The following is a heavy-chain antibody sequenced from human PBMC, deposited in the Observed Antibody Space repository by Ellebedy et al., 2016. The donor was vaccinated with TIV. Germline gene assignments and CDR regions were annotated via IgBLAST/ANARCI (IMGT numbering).Heavy chain of an antibody. CDR2: INSSSSYT. D-gene: IGHD3-22*01. CDR3: ARDGGNDSSGFNWFDP. CDR1: GFTFSDDY. J-gene: IGHJ5*02. Sequence: GESLKISCAASGFTFSDDYMSWIRQAPGKGLEWVSYINSSSSYTNYADSVKGRFTISRDNAKNSLYLQMNSLRAEDTAVYYCARDGGNDSSGFNWFDPWGQGTLVTVSS. V-gene: IGHV3-11*06.